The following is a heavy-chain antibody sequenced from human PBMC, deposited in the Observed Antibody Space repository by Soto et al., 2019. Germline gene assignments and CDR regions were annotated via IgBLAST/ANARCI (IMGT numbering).Heavy chain of an antibody. Sequence: EVQLVESGGGLVQPGGSLRLSCAASGFTFSIYWMSWVRQAPGKGLEWVANIKQDGSEKYYVDSVKGRFTIPRDNANNSLYLQMNNLRAENTDEYYCARNTRYCNGGSCQISAFDTWGQGTTVTVSS. CDR3: ARNTRYCNGGSCQISAFDT. CDR1: GFTFSIYW. CDR2: IKQDGSEK. J-gene: IGHJ3*02. D-gene: IGHD2-15*01. V-gene: IGHV3-7*01.